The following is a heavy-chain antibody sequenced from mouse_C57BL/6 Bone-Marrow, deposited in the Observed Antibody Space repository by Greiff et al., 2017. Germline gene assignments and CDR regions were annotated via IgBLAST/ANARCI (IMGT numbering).Heavy chain of an antibody. Sequence: VQLQQSGPGLVKPSQTVFLTCTVTGISITTGNYRWSWIRQFPGNKLEWIGYIYYSGTITYNPSLTSRTTITRDTPKNQFLLEMNSLTAEDTATYYCARDRGSHYAMDYWGQGTSVTVSS. CDR1: GISITTGNYR. D-gene: IGHD3-1*01. J-gene: IGHJ4*01. V-gene: IGHV3-5*01. CDR2: IYYSGTI. CDR3: ARDRGSHYAMDY.